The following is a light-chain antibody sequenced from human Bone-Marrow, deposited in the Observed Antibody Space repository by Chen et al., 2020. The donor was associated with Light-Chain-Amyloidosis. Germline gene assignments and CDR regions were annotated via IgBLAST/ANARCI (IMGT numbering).Light chain of an antibody. CDR1: QSVTNNY. CDR2: GAS. Sequence: DIVLTQSPGTLSLSPGERATLSCRVSQSVTNNYLAWYQQRPGQAPRLLIYGASNRVTGIPDRFSGSGSGTDFTLTIGRLEPEDFAVYYCHQYDSSPQTFGGGTKVEIK. V-gene: IGKV3-20*01. CDR3: HQYDSSPQT. J-gene: IGKJ4*01.